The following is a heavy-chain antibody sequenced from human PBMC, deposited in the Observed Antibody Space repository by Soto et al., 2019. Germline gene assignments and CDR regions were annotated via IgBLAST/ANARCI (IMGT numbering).Heavy chain of an antibody. J-gene: IGHJ5*02. CDR3: ARGGFVVVPAAMGWFDP. D-gene: IGHD2-2*01. CDR2: INPSGGST. V-gene: IGHV1-46*03. CDR1: GYTFTSYY. Sequence: GASVKVSCKASGYTFTSYYMHWVRLAPGQGLEWMGIINPSGGSTSYAQKFQGRVTMTRDTSTSTVYMELSSLRSEDTAVYYCARGGFVVVPAAMGWFDPWGQGTLVTISS.